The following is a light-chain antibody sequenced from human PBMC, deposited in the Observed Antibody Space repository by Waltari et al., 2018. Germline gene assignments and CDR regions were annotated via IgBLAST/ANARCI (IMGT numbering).Light chain of an antibody. CDR1: QTVSIS. Sequence: EVLMTKSPAALSVSPGNRVTLSCRASQTVSISLAWYQQRPGQPPRLLIYEASTRATGVPARFSGSGSETQFTLTISGVQSEDFGVYYCQQYNNWPPFTFGGGTKVEIK. V-gene: IGKV3-15*01. CDR2: EAS. J-gene: IGKJ4*01. CDR3: QQYNNWPPFT.